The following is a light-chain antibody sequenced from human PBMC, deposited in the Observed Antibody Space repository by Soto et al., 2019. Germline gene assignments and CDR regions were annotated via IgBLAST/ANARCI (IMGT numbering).Light chain of an antibody. Sequence: EIVLTQSPGTLSLSPGERATLSCRASQSVSSSYLAWYQQKPGQAPRLLIYGASSRATGIRDRFSGSGSGTDFNLVISSLEPKAFTVYYTGSTFGGRTNVDIK. CDR3: GST. J-gene: IGKJ4*01. CDR2: GAS. CDR1: QSVSSSY. V-gene: IGKV3-20*01.